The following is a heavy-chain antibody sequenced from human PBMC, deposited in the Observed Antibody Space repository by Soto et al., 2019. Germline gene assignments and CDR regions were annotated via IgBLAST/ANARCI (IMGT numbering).Heavy chain of an antibody. Sequence: SVPTVVNPTQTLTLTCTFSGFSLGTSGMCVSWIRQPPGKALEWLALIDCDDDKYYSTSLKTRLTISKDTSKNQVVLTMTNMDPVDTATYYCARIRLTMVRGVITNNWFEPWGQGTLVTVSS. V-gene: IGHV2-70*01. D-gene: IGHD3-10*01. CDR1: GFSLGTSGMC. CDR2: IDCDDDK. J-gene: IGHJ5*02. CDR3: ARIRLTMVRGVITNNWFEP.